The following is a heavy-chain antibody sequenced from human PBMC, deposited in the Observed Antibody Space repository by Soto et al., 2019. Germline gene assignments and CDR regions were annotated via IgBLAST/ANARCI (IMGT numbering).Heavy chain of an antibody. D-gene: IGHD3-22*01. CDR3: ARDNSGRSDSDCYLSGWFDP. CDR2: MYQSGST. CDR1: GGSISSGAYS. J-gene: IGHJ5*02. V-gene: IGHV4-30-2*06. Sequence: QLQLRESGAGLVKPSETLSLTCTVSGGSISSGAYSWAWIRQSPGRGLEWLGFMYQSGSTYYSPSLGSRVTISIDRSKNQMSLSLRSVSAADTAVYFCARDNSGRSDSDCYLSGWFDPWGQGTLVTVSS.